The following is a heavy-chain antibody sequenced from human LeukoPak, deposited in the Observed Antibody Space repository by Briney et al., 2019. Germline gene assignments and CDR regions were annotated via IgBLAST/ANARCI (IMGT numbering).Heavy chain of an antibody. Sequence: GGSLRLSCAASGFTFSSYEMSWVRQAPGKGLEWVSSIRGSDISTFYADSVKGRFTISRDNSKNSLFLQMNSLRAEDTAIYYCAKTFSDFWSGYFRYFQHWGQGTLVTVSS. V-gene: IGHV3-23*01. CDR1: GFTFSSYE. CDR3: AKTFSDFWSGYFRYFQH. D-gene: IGHD3-3*01. J-gene: IGHJ1*01. CDR2: IRGSDIST.